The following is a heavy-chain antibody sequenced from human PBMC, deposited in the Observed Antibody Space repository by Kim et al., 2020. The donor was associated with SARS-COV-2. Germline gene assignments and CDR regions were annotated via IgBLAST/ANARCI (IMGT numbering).Heavy chain of an antibody. Sequence: SVKVSCKASGGTFSSYAISWVRQAPGQGLEWMGGIIPIFGTANYAQKFQGRVTITADESTSTAYMELSSLRSEDTAVYYCARGKWGSIPADYYYGMDVWGQGTTVTVSS. J-gene: IGHJ6*02. CDR1: GGTFSSYA. D-gene: IGHD2-21*01. CDR2: IIPIFGTA. V-gene: IGHV1-69*13. CDR3: ARGKWGSIPADYYYGMDV.